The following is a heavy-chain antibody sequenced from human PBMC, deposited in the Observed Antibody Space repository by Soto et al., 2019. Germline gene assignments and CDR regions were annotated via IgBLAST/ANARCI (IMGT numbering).Heavy chain of an antibody. CDR3: ARMTATTGGGFEI. CDR1: GFTLSSSW. J-gene: IGHJ3*02. D-gene: IGHD1-1*01. V-gene: IGHV3-7*05. CDR2: IKQDGSEK. Sequence: GGSLRLSCVASGFTLSSSWMNWVRQAPGKGLEWVANIKQDGSEKYYVDSVKGRFTISSDNARNSLYLQMNSLRVEDTAVYYCARMTATTGGGFEIWGQGTMVTVSS.